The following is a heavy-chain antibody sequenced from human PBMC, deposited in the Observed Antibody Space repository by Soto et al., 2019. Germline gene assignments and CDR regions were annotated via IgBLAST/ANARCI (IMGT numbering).Heavy chain of an antibody. Sequence: EVQLVETGGGLIQTGGSLRLSCAASGFTVSSNYMSWVRQAPGKGLEWVSLIYSGGSTYYADSVKGRFTISRDNSKNTLYLQMNSLRAEDTALYYCARDNKQWTWEGYFDLWGRGTLVTVSS. J-gene: IGHJ2*01. V-gene: IGHV3-53*02. CDR1: GFTVSSNY. D-gene: IGHD1-26*01. CDR2: IYSGGST. CDR3: ARDNKQWTWEGYFDL.